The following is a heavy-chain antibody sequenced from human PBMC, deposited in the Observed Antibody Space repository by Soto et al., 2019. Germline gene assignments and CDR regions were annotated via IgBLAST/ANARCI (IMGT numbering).Heavy chain of an antibody. V-gene: IGHV4-4*07. CDR2: IYSSGTT. D-gene: IGHD1-26*01. Sequence: SDTLSLTCTVSGGSINSYYWSWIRQPAGKGLEWIGRIYSSGTTNYNPSLKSRVTMSVDTSKNQFSLKLSSVTAADTAVYYCASLFTDRGSYNPAFDYRGQGTLVTVSS. CDR3: ASLFTDRGSYNPAFDY. CDR1: GGSINSYY. J-gene: IGHJ4*02.